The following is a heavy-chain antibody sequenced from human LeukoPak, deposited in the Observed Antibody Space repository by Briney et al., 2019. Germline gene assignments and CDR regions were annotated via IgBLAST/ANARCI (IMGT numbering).Heavy chain of an antibody. V-gene: IGHV3-23*01. CDR1: GFTFSSYS. Sequence: PGGSLRLSCAASGFTFSSYSMNWVRQAPGKGLEWVSAISGSGGSTYYADSVKGRFTISRDNSKNTLYLQMNSLRAEDTAVYYCAKDRRQQLAGGLFDYWGQGTLVTVSS. CDR3: AKDRRQQLAGGLFDY. D-gene: IGHD6-13*01. CDR2: ISGSGGST. J-gene: IGHJ4*02.